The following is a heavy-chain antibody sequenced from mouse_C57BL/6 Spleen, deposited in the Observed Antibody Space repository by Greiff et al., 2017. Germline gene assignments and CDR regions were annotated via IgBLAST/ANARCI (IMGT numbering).Heavy chain of an antibody. J-gene: IGHJ4*01. CDR1: GFTFSSYA. D-gene: IGHD4-1*01. V-gene: IGHV5-9-1*02. CDR2: ISSGGDYI. CDR3: TRYPGRYYAMDY. Sequence: VQLKESGEGLVKPGGSLKLSCAASGFTFSSYAMSWVRQTPEKRLEWVAYISSGGDYIYYADTVKGRFTISRDNARNTLYLQMSSLKSEDTAMYYCTRYPGRYYAMDYWGQGTSVTVSS.